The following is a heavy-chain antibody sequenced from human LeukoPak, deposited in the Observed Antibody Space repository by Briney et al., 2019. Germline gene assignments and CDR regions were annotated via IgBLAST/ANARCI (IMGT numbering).Heavy chain of an antibody. Sequence: ASVKVSCKASGGTFSSYAISWVRQAPGQGLEWMGRIIPILGIANYAQKFQGRVTITADKSTSTAYMELSSLRSEDTAVYYCARDVDFEGTGVDTRWVVPWGQGTLVTVSS. CDR2: IIPILGIA. CDR1: GGTFSSYA. CDR3: ARDVDFEGTGVDTRWVVP. D-gene: IGHD5-18*01. V-gene: IGHV1-69*04. J-gene: IGHJ5*02.